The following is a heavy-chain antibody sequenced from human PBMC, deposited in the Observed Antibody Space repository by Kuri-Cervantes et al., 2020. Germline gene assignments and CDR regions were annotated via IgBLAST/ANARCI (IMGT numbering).Heavy chain of an antibody. CDR2: INPNSGST. Sequence: SVQVSCKASVYTFTGYYMHWVRQAPGQGLEWMGWINPNSGSTNYAQKFQGRATMTRNTSISTAYMELSWLRSDDTAVYYCSRGLSGGPYYFDYWGQGTLVTVSS. J-gene: IGHJ4*02. CDR1: VYTFTGYY. CDR3: SRGLSGGPYYFDY. D-gene: IGHD5-12*01. V-gene: IGHV1-2*02.